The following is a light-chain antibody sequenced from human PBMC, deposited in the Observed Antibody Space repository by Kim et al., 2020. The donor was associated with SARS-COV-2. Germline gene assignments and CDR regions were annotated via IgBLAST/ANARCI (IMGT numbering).Light chain of an antibody. CDR2: DVT. J-gene: IGLJ2*01. CDR1: SSDVGAHNY. Sequence: QSVLTQPASVSGSPGQSIALSCTGTSSDVGAHNYVSWYQQHPGKAPKLLIYDVTNRPSGVSNRFSGSKSGNTASLTISGLQADDEADYYCSSFTISNTVVFGGGTQLTVL. CDR3: SSFTISNTVV. V-gene: IGLV2-14*03.